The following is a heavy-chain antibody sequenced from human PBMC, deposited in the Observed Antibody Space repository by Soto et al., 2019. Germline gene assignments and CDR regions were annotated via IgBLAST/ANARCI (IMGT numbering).Heavy chain of an antibody. J-gene: IGHJ5*02. CDR3: ARVKRRIVVVPAAIYWFDP. CDR1: GFTFSSYW. D-gene: IGHD2-2*01. Sequence: GGSLRLSCAASGFTFSSYWMSWVRQAPGEGLEWVANIKQDGSEKYYVDSVKGRFTISRDNAKNSLYLQMNSLRAEDTAVYYCARVKRRIVVVPAAIYWFDPWGQGTLVTVSS. CDR2: IKQDGSEK. V-gene: IGHV3-7*03.